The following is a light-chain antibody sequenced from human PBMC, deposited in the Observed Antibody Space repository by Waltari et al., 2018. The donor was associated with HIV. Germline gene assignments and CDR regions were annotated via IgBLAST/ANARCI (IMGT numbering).Light chain of an antibody. J-gene: IGLJ3*02. CDR1: SSNIGSNS. Sequence: SVLTQPPSASGTPGQRVTISCSGDSSNIGSNSVYWYQQLPGTAPKPLIYTNDQRPSGVPDRFSGSNSGTSASLAISGLRSEDEADYYCATWDDDLSTWLFGGGTKLTVL. CDR2: TND. V-gene: IGLV1-47*01. CDR3: ATWDDDLSTWL.